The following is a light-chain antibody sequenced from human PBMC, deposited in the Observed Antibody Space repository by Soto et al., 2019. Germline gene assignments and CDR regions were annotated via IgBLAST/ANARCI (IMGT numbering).Light chain of an antibody. CDR2: KVS. Sequence: EGVMTQSPLSLPVTLGQPASISCRSSQSLAYIDGNTYLSWFQQRPRQSPRRLIYKVSMRESGVLDRFSGSGLGTDSTLKISRVEAEDVGVYYWMRGRHWPPYTFGQGTKLEIK. V-gene: IGKV2-30*01. J-gene: IGKJ2*01. CDR3: MRGRHWPPYT. CDR1: QSLAYIDGNTY.